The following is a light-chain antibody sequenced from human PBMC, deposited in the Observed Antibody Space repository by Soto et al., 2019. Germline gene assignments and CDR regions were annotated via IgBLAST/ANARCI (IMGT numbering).Light chain of an antibody. J-gene: IGKJ5*01. Sequence: EIVLTQSPATLSLSPGERATLSCRASQSVTNYLAWYQQKPGQTPRLLVSEASSRATGIPARFSGSGSGTDITITISSLEPDDFAVYYCQRRFNWPITFGQGTRMEMK. CDR3: QRRFNWPIT. V-gene: IGKV3-11*01. CDR2: EAS. CDR1: QSVTNY.